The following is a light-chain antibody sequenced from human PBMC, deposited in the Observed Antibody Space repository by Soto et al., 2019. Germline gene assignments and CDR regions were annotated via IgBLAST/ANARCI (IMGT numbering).Light chain of an antibody. CDR1: QSVISRS. Sequence: ETVLTQSPGTLSLSPGERATLSCRASQSVISRSLAWYQQQPGQAPRLLIYGASSKATGIPDRFSGSGSGTDFTLTISRLEPEVFAVYYCQQYERGFTFGPGTKVDI. CDR2: GAS. J-gene: IGKJ3*01. V-gene: IGKV3-20*01. CDR3: QQYERGFT.